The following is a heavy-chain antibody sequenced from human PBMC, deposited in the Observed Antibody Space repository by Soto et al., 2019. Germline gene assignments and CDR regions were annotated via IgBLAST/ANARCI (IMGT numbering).Heavy chain of an antibody. V-gene: IGHV1-69*13. D-gene: IGHD2-2*02. CDR2: IIPIFGTA. Sequence: SVKVSCKASGGTFSSYAISWVRQAPGQGLEWMGGIIPIFGTANYAQKFQGRVTITADESTSTAYMELSSLRSEDTAVYYCAREVIVVVPAAISPTKNNWFDPWGQGTLVTVSS. J-gene: IGHJ5*02. CDR1: GGTFSSYA. CDR3: AREVIVVVPAAISPTKNNWFDP.